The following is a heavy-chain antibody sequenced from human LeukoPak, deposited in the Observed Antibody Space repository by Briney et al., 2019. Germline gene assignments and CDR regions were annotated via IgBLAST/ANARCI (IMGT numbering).Heavy chain of an antibody. CDR2: LNWNGDDT. Sequence: PGGSLRLSCAASGFSFEDYGMSWVRHAPGKGLEWVSSLNWNGDDTRYAVSVKGRFTISRDNSKNTLYLQMNSLRAEDTAVYYCMDLEIYMMDVWGKGATVTVSS. J-gene: IGHJ6*04. V-gene: IGHV3-20*04. CDR3: MDLEIYMMDV. D-gene: IGHD2-2*02. CDR1: GFSFEDYG.